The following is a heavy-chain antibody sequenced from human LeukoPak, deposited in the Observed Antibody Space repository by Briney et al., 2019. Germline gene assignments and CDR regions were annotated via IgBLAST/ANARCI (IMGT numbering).Heavy chain of an antibody. CDR2: ISYDGSNK. CDR1: GFTFSSYA. V-gene: IGHV3-30*04. CDR3: ARVGLFPAAGLVSADAFDI. Sequence: GGSLRLSCAASGFTFSSYAMHWVRQAPGKGLEWVAVISYDGSNKYYADSVKGRFTISRDNSKNTLCLQMNSLRAEDTAVYYCARVGLFPAAGLVSADAFDIWGQGTMVTVSS. D-gene: IGHD6-25*01. J-gene: IGHJ3*02.